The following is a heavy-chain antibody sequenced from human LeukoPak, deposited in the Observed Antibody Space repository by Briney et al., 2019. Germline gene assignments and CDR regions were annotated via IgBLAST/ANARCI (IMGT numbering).Heavy chain of an antibody. CDR3: ARVEDYPEKYYFDY. CDR1: GFTFSDYN. Sequence: GGSLRLSCAASGFTFSDYNMRWIRQAPGKGLEWVSSISRSGSTKYYADSVKGRFTISRDNAKNSLFLQMNSLRAEDTAVYYCARVEDYPEKYYFDYWGQGTLVTVSS. J-gene: IGHJ4*02. V-gene: IGHV3-11*01. D-gene: IGHD1-14*01. CDR2: ISRSGSTK.